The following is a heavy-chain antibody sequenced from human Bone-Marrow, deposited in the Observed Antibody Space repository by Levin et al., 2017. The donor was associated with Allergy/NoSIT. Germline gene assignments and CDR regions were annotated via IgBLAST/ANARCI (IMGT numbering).Heavy chain of an antibody. J-gene: IGHJ4*02. Sequence: GGSLRLSCAASGFTFSSYGMHWVRQAPGKGLEWVAVISYDGSNKYYADSVKGRFTISRDNSKNTLYLQMNSLRAEDTAVYYCAKDWRRYCSGGSCYRFDYWGQGTLVTVSS. V-gene: IGHV3-30*18. CDR3: AKDWRRYCSGGSCYRFDY. CDR2: ISYDGSNK. D-gene: IGHD2-15*01. CDR1: GFTFSSYG.